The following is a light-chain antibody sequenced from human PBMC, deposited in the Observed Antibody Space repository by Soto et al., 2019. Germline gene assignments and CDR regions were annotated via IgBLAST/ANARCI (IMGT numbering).Light chain of an antibody. Sequence: IQLTQSPSSLSASVGDRVTITCRASQGINTYLGWYQQKPGEAPKLLIYGASTLQSGVPSRFRGSGSGTDFTLTITNLQHEDFATYYCQQFNSYPHAFGGGTKVDIK. CDR3: QQFNSYPHA. CDR2: GAS. J-gene: IGKJ4*01. CDR1: QGINTY. V-gene: IGKV1-9*01.